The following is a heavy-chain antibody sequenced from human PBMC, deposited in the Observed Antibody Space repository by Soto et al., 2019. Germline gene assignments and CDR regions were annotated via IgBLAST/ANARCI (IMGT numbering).Heavy chain of an antibody. CDR1: GGTFSSDS. CDR3: ARSGGLDRDFNY. V-gene: IGHV1-69*12. CDR2: IIPMFDTP. J-gene: IGHJ4*02. D-gene: IGHD2-15*01. Sequence: QDQLVQSGAEVKKPGSSVKVSCKASGGTFSSDSFSWVRQAPGQGLEWMGGIIPMFDTPIYAQKFQDRVTITADESTSTAYMQLSSLRSGDTAVYYCARSGGLDRDFNYWGQGSLVTVSS.